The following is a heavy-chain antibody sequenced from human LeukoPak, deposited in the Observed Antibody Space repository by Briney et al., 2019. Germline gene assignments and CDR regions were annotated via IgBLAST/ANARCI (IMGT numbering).Heavy chain of an antibody. CDR3: ARSRVWFGELLFFGAFDI. Sequence: GGSLRLSCAASGFTFSSYSMNWVRQAPGKGLEWVSSISSSSSYIYYADSVKGRFTISRDNAKNSLYLQMNSLRAEDTAVYYCARSRVWFGELLFFGAFDIWGQGTMVTVSS. CDR1: GFTFSSYS. CDR2: ISSSSSYI. V-gene: IGHV3-21*01. D-gene: IGHD3-10*01. J-gene: IGHJ3*02.